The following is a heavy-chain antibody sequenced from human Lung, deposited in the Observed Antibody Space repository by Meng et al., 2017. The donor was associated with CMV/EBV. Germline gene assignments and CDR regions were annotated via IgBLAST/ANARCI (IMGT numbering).Heavy chain of an antibody. J-gene: IGHJ4*02. V-gene: IGHV4-4*02. D-gene: IGHD6-19*01. CDR3: ARDPYATGWAG. Sequence: QMPLPAPGPGLVKPSGTLSLPCAVSGGSISIRTWWSWARQPPGKGLEWIGEIYHSGGTNYNPSLRGRVTISLDKSKNQFSLTLRSVTAADTAVYYCARDPYATGWAGWGQGTLVTVSS. CDR1: GGSISIRTW. CDR2: IYHSGGT.